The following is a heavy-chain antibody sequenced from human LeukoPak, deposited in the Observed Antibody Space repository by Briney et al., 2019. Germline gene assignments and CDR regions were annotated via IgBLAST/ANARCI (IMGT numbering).Heavy chain of an antibody. V-gene: IGHV4-39*07. D-gene: IGHD5-12*01. CDR1: GGSISSGGYY. J-gene: IGHJ5*02. CDR3: ARAYVDPSTNWFDP. CDR2: IYYSGST. Sequence: SETLSLTCTVSGGSISSGGYYWSWIRQPPGKGLEWIGSIYYSGSTYYNPSLKSRVTISVDTSKNQFSLKLSSVTAADTAVYYCARAYVDPSTNWFDPWGQGTLVTASS.